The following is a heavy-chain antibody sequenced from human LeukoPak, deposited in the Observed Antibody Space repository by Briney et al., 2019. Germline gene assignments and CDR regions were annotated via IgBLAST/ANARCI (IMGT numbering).Heavy chain of an antibody. V-gene: IGHV3-21*01. CDR2: ISSSSSYI. D-gene: IGHD2-2*01. CDR3: ATPSQYQLPLDAFDI. J-gene: IGHJ3*02. Sequence: GGSLRLSCAASGFTFSSYSMNWVRQAPGKGLEWVSSISSSSSYIYYADSVKGRFTISRDNAKNSLYLQMNSQRAEDTAVYYCATPSQYQLPLDAFDIWGQGTMVTVSS. CDR1: GFTFSSYS.